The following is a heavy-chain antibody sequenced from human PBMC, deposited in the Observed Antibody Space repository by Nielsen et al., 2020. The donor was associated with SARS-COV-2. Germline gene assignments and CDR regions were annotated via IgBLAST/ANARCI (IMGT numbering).Heavy chain of an antibody. J-gene: IGHJ4*02. CDR3: AKRYNWNWGYYFDY. CDR2: IWYDGSNK. D-gene: IGHD1-7*01. V-gene: IGHV3-33*06. Sequence: GESPKISCAASGFTFSSYGMHWVRQAPGKGLEWVAVIWYDGSNKYYADSVKGRFTISRDNSKNTLYLQMNSLRAEDTAVYYCAKRYNWNWGYYFDYWGQGTLVTVSS. CDR1: GFTFSSYG.